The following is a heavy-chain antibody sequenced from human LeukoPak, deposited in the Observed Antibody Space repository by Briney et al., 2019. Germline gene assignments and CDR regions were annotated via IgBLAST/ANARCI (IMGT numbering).Heavy chain of an antibody. V-gene: IGHV4-31*03. D-gene: IGHD1-14*01. CDR1: GCSVSSGGYY. CDR3: ASGRMDWFDP. Sequence: PSETLSITCTVSGCSVSSGGYYWSWIRQHPGKGLEWIGYIYYSGSTYYNPSLKSRVTISLDTSKNQFSLKLSSVTAADTAVYYCASGRMDWFDPWGQGTLVTVTS. CDR2: IYYSGST. J-gene: IGHJ5*02.